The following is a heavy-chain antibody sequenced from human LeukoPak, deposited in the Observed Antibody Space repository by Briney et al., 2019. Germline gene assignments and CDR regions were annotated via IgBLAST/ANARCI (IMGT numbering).Heavy chain of an antibody. V-gene: IGHV4-4*07. Sequence: SETLSLTCTVSGGSISSYYWSWIRQPAGKGLEWIGRIYTSGSTSYNSSLKSRVTMSVDTSKNQFSLKLSSVTAADTAVYYCARAPGTYGSGSYPFDYWGQGTLVTVSS. CDR3: ARAPGTYGSGSYPFDY. J-gene: IGHJ4*02. CDR2: IYTSGST. CDR1: GGSISSYY. D-gene: IGHD3-10*01.